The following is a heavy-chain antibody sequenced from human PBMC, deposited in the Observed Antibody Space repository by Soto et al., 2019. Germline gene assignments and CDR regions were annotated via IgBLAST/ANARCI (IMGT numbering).Heavy chain of an antibody. CDR2: VSGSGDRT. CDR1: GFTFSSYA. J-gene: IGHJ4*02. CDR3: AKEPPRGSYADY. D-gene: IGHD1-26*01. V-gene: IGHV3-23*01. Sequence: EVPLLESGGGLVQPGGSLRLSCAASGFTFSSYAMSWVRQAPGKGLEWVSAVSGSGDRTYYADSVKGRFTISRDNSKNTLYLQMNSLGVEDTAVYYCAKEPPRGSYADYWGQGTLVTVSS.